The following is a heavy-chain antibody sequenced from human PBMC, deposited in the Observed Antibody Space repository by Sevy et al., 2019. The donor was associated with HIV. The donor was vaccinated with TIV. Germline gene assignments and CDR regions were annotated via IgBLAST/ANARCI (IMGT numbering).Heavy chain of an antibody. CDR2: IKKDGSEK. Sequence: GGSLRLSCAASGFTFNSYWMSWVRQAPGKGLEWVANIKKDGSEKYYADSVKGRFTISRDNAKNSLYLQMDSLRAEDTAVYYCARDCSSANCLWGMDVWGQGTTVTVSS. D-gene: IGHD2-2*01. V-gene: IGHV3-7*03. J-gene: IGHJ6*02. CDR3: ARDCSSANCLWGMDV. CDR1: GFTFNSYW.